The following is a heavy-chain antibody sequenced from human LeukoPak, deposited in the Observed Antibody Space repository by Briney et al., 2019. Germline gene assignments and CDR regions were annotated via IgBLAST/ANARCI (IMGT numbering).Heavy chain of an antibody. J-gene: IGHJ3*02. D-gene: IGHD6-19*01. Sequence: SETLSLTCTVSGGSISSYYWSWIRQPAGKGLEWIGRIYTSGSTNYNPSLKSRVTMSVDTSKNQFSLKLSSVTAADTAVYYCARHPGLAVAGYKAFDIWGQGTMVTVSS. CDR1: GGSISSYY. CDR3: ARHPGLAVAGYKAFDI. V-gene: IGHV4-4*07. CDR2: IYTSGST.